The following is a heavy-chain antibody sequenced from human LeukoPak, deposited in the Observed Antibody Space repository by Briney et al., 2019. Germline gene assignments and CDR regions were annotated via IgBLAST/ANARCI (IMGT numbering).Heavy chain of an antibody. V-gene: IGHV1-2*02. CDR1: GYTFTGYY. D-gene: IGHD3-22*01. CDR3: ARGSLDYYDSSGPNFDY. CDR2: INPNSGGT. Sequence: ASVKVSCKASGYTFTGYYMHWVRQAPGQGLEWMGWINPNSGGTNYAQKFQGRVTMTRDTSISTAYMELSRLRSDDTAVYYCARGSLDYYDSSGPNFDYWGQGTLVTVSS. J-gene: IGHJ4*02.